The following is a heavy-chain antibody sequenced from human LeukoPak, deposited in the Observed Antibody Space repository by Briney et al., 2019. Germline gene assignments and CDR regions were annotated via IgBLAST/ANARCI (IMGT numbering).Heavy chain of an antibody. D-gene: IGHD2-2*01. CDR1: GFTFSSYG. CDR3: ARDLYCSSRIWYYYGMDV. J-gene: IGHJ6*02. V-gene: IGHV3-33*01. Sequence: PGRSLRLSCAASGFTFSSYGMHWVRQAPGKGLEWVAVIWYDGSNKYYVDSVKGRFTISRDNAKNSLYLQMNSLRAEDTAVYYCARDLYCSSRIWYYYGMDVWGQGTTVTVSS. CDR2: IWYDGSNK.